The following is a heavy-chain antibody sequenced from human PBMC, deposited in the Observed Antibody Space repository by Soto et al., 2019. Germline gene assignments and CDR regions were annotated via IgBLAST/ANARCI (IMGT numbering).Heavy chain of an antibody. V-gene: IGHV3-74*01. J-gene: IGHJ4*02. CDR3: AKSGYYGSGSYKKGYYFDY. D-gene: IGHD3-10*01. Sequence: GGSLRLSCAASRFTFSSFWFHWVRQAPGKGLVWVSHINSDGSSTSYADSVKGRFTISRDNSKNTLYLKMNSLRAEDTAVYYCAKSGYYGSGSYKKGYYFDYWGQGTLVTVSS. CDR1: RFTFSSFW. CDR2: INSDGSST.